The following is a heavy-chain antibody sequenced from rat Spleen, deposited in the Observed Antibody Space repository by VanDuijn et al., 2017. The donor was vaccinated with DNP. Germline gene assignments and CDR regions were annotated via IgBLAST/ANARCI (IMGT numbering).Heavy chain of an antibody. D-gene: IGHD1-11*01. J-gene: IGHJ4*01. CDR2: IKTDGGSS. CDR1: GFTFSRYW. CDR3: AKDRDGGYAMDA. V-gene: IGHV5-58*01. Sequence: EVHLVETGGGLVQPGSSLKLSCVASGFTFSRYWMYWIRQGPGKGLEWVASIKTDGGSSYYPDSVKGRFTVSRDNAQNTVYLQMNSLRSEDTATYYCAKDRDGGYAMDAWGQGTSVTVSS.